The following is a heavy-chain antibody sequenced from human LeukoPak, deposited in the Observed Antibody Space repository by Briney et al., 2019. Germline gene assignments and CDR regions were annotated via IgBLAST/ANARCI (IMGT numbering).Heavy chain of an antibody. Sequence: PGGSLRLSCAASGFTLSNYAMSWVRQAPGKGLEWVSSISNSGDSIYYADSVKGRFTISRDNSKNALYLQMNSLRAEDTAVYYCAKSGFSSSWYKRVDSWGQGTLVTVSS. J-gene: IGHJ4*02. CDR2: ISNSGDSI. CDR3: AKSGFSSSWYKRVDS. V-gene: IGHV3-23*01. CDR1: GFTLSNYA. D-gene: IGHD6-13*01.